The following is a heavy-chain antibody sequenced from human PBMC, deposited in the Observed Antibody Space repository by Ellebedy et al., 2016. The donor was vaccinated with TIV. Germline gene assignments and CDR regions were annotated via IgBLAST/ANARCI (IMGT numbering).Heavy chain of an antibody. J-gene: IGHJ4*02. CDR1: GFTFSRHS. Sequence: GGSLRLXXAASGFTFSRHSMHWVRQAPGRGLEWVTIISSAGPIIYYADSLKGRFTISRDNSKNTLYLEMNSLRPEDTAVYYCAKDGGSWLPDYWGQGTLVTVYS. CDR3: AKDGGSWLPDY. V-gene: IGHV3-30-3*01. CDR2: ISSAGPII. D-gene: IGHD6-19*01.